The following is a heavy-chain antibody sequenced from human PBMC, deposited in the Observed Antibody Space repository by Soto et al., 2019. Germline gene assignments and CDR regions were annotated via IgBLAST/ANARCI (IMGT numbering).Heavy chain of an antibody. V-gene: IGHV4-31*03. Sequence: SETLSLTCTVSGGSISSGGYYWSWIRQHPGKGLEWIGYIYYSGSTYYNPSLKSRVTISVDTSKNQFSLKLSSVTAAATAVYYCASEGFGVKYNWFDPWGQGTLVTVSS. CDR1: GGSISSGGYY. CDR2: IYYSGST. J-gene: IGHJ5*02. CDR3: ASEGFGVKYNWFDP. D-gene: IGHD3-10*01.